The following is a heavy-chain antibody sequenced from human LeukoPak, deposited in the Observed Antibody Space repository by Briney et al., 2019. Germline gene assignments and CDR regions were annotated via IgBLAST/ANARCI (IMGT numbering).Heavy chain of an antibody. J-gene: IGHJ6*02. D-gene: IGHD6-13*01. CDR1: GFTFSSYA. CDR3: AREGRGSSWYAASYYYGMDV. CDR2: ISYDGSNK. V-gene: IGHV3-30-3*01. Sequence: GGSLRLSCAASGFTFSSYAMHWVRQAPGKGLEWVAVISYDGSNKYYADSVKGRFTISRDNSKNTLYLQMNSLRAEDTAVYYCAREGRGSSWYAASYYYGMDVWGQGTSVTVSS.